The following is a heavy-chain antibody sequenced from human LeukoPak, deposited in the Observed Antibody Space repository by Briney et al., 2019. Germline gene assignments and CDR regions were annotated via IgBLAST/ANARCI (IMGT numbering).Heavy chain of an antibody. J-gene: IGHJ4*02. CDR3: ARDPGRGYTCGYGFDY. CDR2: IWYDGSNK. D-gene: IGHD5-18*01. Sequence: AGGSLRLSCAASRFTFSNYGMHWVRQAPGKGLEWVAVIWYDGSNKYYADSVKGRFTISRDNSKNTLYLQMNSLRAEDTAVYYCARDPGRGYTCGYGFDYWGQGTLVTVSS. V-gene: IGHV3-33*01. CDR1: RFTFSNYG.